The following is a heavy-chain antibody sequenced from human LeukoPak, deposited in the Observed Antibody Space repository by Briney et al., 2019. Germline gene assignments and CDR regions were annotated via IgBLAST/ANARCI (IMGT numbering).Heavy chain of an antibody. CDR1: GYTFTGYY. V-gene: IGHV1-2*06. CDR3: ARGDTAMVTDYYYYMDV. CDR2: INPNSGGT. D-gene: IGHD5-18*01. J-gene: IGHJ6*03. Sequence: APVKVSCKASGYTFTGYYMHWVRQAPGQGLEWMGRINPNSGGTNYAQKFQGRVTMTRDTSISTAYMELSRLRSDDTAVYYCARGDTAMVTDYYYYMDVWGKGTTVTVSS.